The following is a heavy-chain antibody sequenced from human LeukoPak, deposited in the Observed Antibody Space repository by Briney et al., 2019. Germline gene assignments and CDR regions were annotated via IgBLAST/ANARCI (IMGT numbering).Heavy chain of an antibody. V-gene: IGHV3-53*01. J-gene: IGHJ4*02. Sequence: GGSLRLSCAASGFTVSSNYMSWVRQAPGKVLEWVSVIYTGGSTYYADSVKGRFTISRDNSKSTLYLQMNSLRAEDTAVYYCAKHYGDYRSFDYWGQGTLVTVSS. CDR2: IYTGGST. CDR1: GFTVSSNY. D-gene: IGHD4-17*01. CDR3: AKHYGDYRSFDY.